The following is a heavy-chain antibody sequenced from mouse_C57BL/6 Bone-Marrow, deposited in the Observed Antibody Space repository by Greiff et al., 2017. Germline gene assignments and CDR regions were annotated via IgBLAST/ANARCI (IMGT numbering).Heavy chain of an antibody. V-gene: IGHV1-80*01. CDR1: GYAFSSYW. D-gene: IGHD1-1*01. Sequence: QVQLKQSGAELVKPGASVKISCKASGYAFSSYWMNWVKQRPGQGLEWIGEIYPGDGDTNYNGKFKGKATLTADKSSSTAYMQLSRLTSEDSAVYFCERCEEYGSSPAWFDYWGQGTLVTVSS. CDR3: ERCEEYGSSPAWFDY. CDR2: IYPGDGDT. J-gene: IGHJ3*01.